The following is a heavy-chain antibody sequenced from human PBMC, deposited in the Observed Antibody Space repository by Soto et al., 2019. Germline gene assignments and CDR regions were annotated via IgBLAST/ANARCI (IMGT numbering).Heavy chain of an antibody. CDR2: INHSGST. J-gene: IGHJ5*02. Sequence: PSETLSLTCAVYGGSFSGYYWSWIRQPPGKGLEWIGEINHSGSTNYNPSLKSRVTISVDTSKNQFSLKLSSVTAADTAVYYCARGLSTIGYCSSTSCYGRGWFVPWGQGTLVTVSS. D-gene: IGHD2-2*01. V-gene: IGHV4-34*01. CDR1: GGSFSGYY. CDR3: ARGLSTIGYCSSTSCYGRGWFVP.